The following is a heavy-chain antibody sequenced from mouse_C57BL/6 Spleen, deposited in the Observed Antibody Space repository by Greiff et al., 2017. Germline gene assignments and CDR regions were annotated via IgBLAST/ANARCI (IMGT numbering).Heavy chain of an antibody. J-gene: IGHJ3*01. V-gene: IGHV1-64*01. D-gene: IGHD1-1*01. CDR1: GYTFTSYW. Sequence: QVQLKQSGAELVKPGASVKLSCKASGYTFTSYWMHWVKQRPGQGLEWIGMIHPNSGSTNYNEKFKSKATLTVDKSSSTAYMQLSSLTSEDSAVYYCASPYGSSSWFAYWGQGTLVTVSA. CDR2: IHPNSGST. CDR3: ASPYGSSSWFAY.